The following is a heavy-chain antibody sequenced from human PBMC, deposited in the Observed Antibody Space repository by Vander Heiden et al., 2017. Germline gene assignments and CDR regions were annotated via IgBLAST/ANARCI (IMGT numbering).Heavy chain of an antibody. V-gene: IGHV4-34*01. CDR2: SNHSGST. J-gene: IGHJ6*02. Sequence: QVQLQQWGAGLLKPSEPLSLPCAVHGGSFSGYYWTWTRQPQGKGLEWIGESNHSGSTNYNPSLKSRVTISVDTSKNQFSLKLSSVTAADTAVYYCARAPRYYDFWSGYFPGDGMDVWGQGTTVTVSS. D-gene: IGHD3-3*01. CDR1: GGSFSGYY. CDR3: ARAPRYYDFWSGYFPGDGMDV.